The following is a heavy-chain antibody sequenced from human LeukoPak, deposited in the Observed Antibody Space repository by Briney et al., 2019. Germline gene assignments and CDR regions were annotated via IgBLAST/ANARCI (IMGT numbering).Heavy chain of an antibody. CDR1: GYTFTTNY. D-gene: IGHD5-12*01. V-gene: IGHV1-2*02. J-gene: IGHJ6*02. CDR2: INPNSGGT. Sequence: ASVKVSCKASGYTFTTNYMHWVRQAPGQGLEWMGWINPNSGGTNYAQKFQGRVTMTRDTSISTAYMELSRLRSDDTAVYYCARGIVATIFYYYYGMDVWGQGTTVTVSS. CDR3: ARGIVATIFYYYYGMDV.